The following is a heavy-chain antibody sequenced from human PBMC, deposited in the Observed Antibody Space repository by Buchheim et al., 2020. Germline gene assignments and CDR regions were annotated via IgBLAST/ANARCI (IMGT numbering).Heavy chain of an antibody. J-gene: IGHJ4*02. V-gene: IGHV3-23*01. Sequence: EVQLLESGGGLGQPGGSLRLSCAASGFTFSSYAMSWVRQAPGKGLEWVSAISGSGGSTYYADSVKGRGTISRDNSKNTMYLQMNSLRAEDTAVYYCAKDRCSGSSCYSVFDYWGQGTL. CDR2: ISGSGGST. CDR1: GFTFSSYA. D-gene: IGHD2-15*01. CDR3: AKDRCSGSSCYSVFDY.